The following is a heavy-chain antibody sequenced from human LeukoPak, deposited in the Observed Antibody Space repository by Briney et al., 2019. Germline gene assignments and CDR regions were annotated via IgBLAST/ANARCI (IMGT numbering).Heavy chain of an antibody. D-gene: IGHD5-18*01. Sequence: HPGRSLRLYCAASGFTFDDYAMHWVRQAPGKGLEWVSGISWSSGSIGCADSVKGRFTISRDNAKNSLYLQMNSLRAEDTALYYCAKVGSSGKNLDYWGQGTLVTVSS. CDR3: AKVGSSGKNLDY. CDR1: GFTFDDYA. CDR2: ISWSSGSI. V-gene: IGHV3-9*01. J-gene: IGHJ4*02.